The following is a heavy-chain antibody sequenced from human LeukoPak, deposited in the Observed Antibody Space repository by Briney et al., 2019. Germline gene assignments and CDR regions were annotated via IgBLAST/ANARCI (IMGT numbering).Heavy chain of an antibody. CDR2: ISSSGSTI. D-gene: IGHD2-2*02. CDR3: ARVARLGPVPAAIHSYFDY. V-gene: IGHV3-11*04. Sequence: GGSLRLSCAPSGFTFSDYYMSWIRQAPGKGLQWVSYISSSGSTIYYADSVKGRFTISRDNAKNSLYLQMNSLRAEDTAVYYCARVARLGPVPAAIHSYFDYWGQGTLVTVSS. CDR1: GFTFSDYY. J-gene: IGHJ4*02.